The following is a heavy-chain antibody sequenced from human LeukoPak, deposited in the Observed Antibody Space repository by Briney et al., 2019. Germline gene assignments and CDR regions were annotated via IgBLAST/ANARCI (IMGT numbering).Heavy chain of an antibody. CDR3: AKGALYGSGSYYSAFDI. J-gene: IGHJ3*02. CDR1: GFTFSAFA. D-gene: IGHD3-10*01. V-gene: IGHV3-23*01. CDR2: IRSTGAST. Sequence: GGSLRLSCAASGFTFSAFAMTWVRQAPGKGLEWVSTIRSTGASTYYADSAKGRFTISRDNSKNTLYLQMNILTAKDTAVYYCAKGALYGSGSYYSAFDIWGQGTMVTVSS.